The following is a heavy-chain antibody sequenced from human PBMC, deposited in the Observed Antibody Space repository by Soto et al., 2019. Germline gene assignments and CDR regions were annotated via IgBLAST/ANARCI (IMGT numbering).Heavy chain of an antibody. CDR1: GGSFSGYY. CDR2: INHSGST. CDR3: ARGGGYCSGGSCYSGYFDY. J-gene: IGHJ4*02. D-gene: IGHD2-15*01. V-gene: IGHV4-34*01. Sequence: SETLSLTCAVYGGSFSGYYWSWIRQPPGKGLEWIGEINHSGSTNYNPSLKSRVTISVDTSKNQFSLKLSSVTAADTAVYYCARGGGYCSGGSCYSGYFDYWGQGTLVTVSS.